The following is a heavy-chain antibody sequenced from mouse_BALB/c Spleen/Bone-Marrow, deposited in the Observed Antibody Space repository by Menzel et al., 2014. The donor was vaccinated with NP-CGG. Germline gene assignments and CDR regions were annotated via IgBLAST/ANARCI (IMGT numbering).Heavy chain of an antibody. CDR1: GFTFSSYG. Sequence: EVMLVESGGGLVQPGGSLKLSCAASGFTFSSYGMSWVRQTPDKRLELVATINSNGGSTYYPDSVKGRFTISRDNAKNTLNLQMSSLKSEDTAMYYCARERYYGNGRIFEYWGQGTTLTVSS. CDR3: ARERYYGNGRIFEY. V-gene: IGHV5-6-3*01. D-gene: IGHD1-1*01. CDR2: INSNGGST. J-gene: IGHJ2*01.